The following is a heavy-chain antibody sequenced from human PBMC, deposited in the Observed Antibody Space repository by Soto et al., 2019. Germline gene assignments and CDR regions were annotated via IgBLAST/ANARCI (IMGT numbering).Heavy chain of an antibody. D-gene: IGHD6-13*01. CDR3: ARALYSSSPLFDY. J-gene: IGHJ4*02. CDR2: ISYDGSNK. V-gene: IGHV3-30-3*01. Sequence: GGSLRLSCAASGFTFSSYAMHWVRQAPGKGLEWVAVISYDGSNKYYADSVKGRFTISRDNSKNTLYLQMNSLRAEDTAVYYCARALYSSSPLFDYWGQGTLVTVSS. CDR1: GFTFSSYA.